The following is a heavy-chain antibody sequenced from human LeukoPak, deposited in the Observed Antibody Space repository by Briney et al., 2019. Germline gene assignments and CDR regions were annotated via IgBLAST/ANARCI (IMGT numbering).Heavy chain of an antibody. CDR3: ARGHSAYDFWSGYLGYYYYGMDV. V-gene: IGHV1-8*02. J-gene: IGHJ6*02. CDR1: GYTFTSYG. Sequence: ASVKVSCKASGYTFTSYGISWVRQAPGQGLEWMGWMNPNSGNTGYAQKFQGRVTMTRNTSISTAYMELSSLRSEDTAVYYCARGHSAYDFWSGYLGYYYYGMDVWGQGTTVTVSS. CDR2: MNPNSGNT. D-gene: IGHD3-3*01.